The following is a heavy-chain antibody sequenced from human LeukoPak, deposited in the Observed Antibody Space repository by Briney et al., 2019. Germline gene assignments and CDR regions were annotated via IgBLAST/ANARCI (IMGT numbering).Heavy chain of an antibody. Sequence: PSETLSLTCTVSGRSNSIYQRSWTRHPPGKGLEWIGYMYYSGSTKYNPPPKSRVTISGDTSKNPFSLKLSCVTAADAAVYYCAGHDYYGSGSYRWGQGTLVTVSS. CDR2: MYYSGST. V-gene: IGHV4-59*08. D-gene: IGHD3-10*01. CDR3: AGHDYYGSGSYR. CDR1: GRSNSIYQ. J-gene: IGHJ5*02.